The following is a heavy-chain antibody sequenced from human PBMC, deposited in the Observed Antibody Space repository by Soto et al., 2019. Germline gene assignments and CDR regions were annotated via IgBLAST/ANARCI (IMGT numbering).Heavy chain of an antibody. CDR3: ANFNWYFDI. J-gene: IGHJ2*01. Sequence: QVQLQESGPGLVKPSETLSLTCTVSGGSISSYYWSWIRQPPGKGLDRIGYIYYTGSTNYNPSLKILVTISADTSKNQFSLLLSSGTAADTAVYYCANFNWYFDIWGRGTLVTVSS. V-gene: IGHV4-59*01. CDR1: GGSISSYY. CDR2: IYYTGST.